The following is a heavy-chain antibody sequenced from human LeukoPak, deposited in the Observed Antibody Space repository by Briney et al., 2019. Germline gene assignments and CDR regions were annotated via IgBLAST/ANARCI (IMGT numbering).Heavy chain of an antibody. V-gene: IGHV4-31*03. CDR3: ARARTQFSDGSGLNWFDP. D-gene: IGHD3-22*01. J-gene: IGHJ5*02. Sequence: PSETLSLTCTVSGDSFSSRGYSWIRQLPDMGLEWIGYVFSSGKTHYNPSLESRVTISLDTSMNQFSLRLSSVTAADTAVYYCARARTQFSDGSGLNWFDPWGQGTPVTVSS. CDR1: GDSFSSRGY. CDR2: VFSSGKT.